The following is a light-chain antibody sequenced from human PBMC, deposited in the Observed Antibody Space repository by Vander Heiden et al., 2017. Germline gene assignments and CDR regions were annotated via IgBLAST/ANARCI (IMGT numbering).Light chain of an antibody. CDR1: SSDVGSYNI. CDR3: CSGGGSSTLV. V-gene: IGLV2-23*02. J-gene: IGLJ2*01. Sequence: QSALTQPASVSVSPGQSPTISCTGTSSDVGSYNIVAWYQQHPGKAPKLMIYEVSQRPSGVSNRFSGSKSGSTASLTISGRKAEDEADYYCCSGGGSSTLVFGGGTKLTVL. CDR2: EVS.